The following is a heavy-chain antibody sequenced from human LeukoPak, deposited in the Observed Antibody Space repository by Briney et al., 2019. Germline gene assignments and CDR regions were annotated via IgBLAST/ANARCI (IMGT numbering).Heavy chain of an antibody. CDR3: ARDREVGATGCFDY. Sequence: GGSLRLSCAASGFTFSSYWMSWVRQAPGKGLEWVANIKQDGSEKYYVDSVKGRFTISRDNAKNSLYLQMNSLRAEDTAVYYCARDREVGATGCFDYWGQGTLVTVSS. CDR1: GFTFSSYW. J-gene: IGHJ4*02. CDR2: IKQDGSEK. V-gene: IGHV3-7*01. D-gene: IGHD1-26*01.